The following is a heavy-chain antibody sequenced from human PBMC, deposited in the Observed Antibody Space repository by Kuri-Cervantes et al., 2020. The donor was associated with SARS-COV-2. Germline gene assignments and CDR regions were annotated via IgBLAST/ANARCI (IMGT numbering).Heavy chain of an antibody. J-gene: IGHJ4*02. V-gene: IGHV4-61*01. CDR1: GGSVSSGSYY. CDR3: ARASYSVDCFDY. D-gene: IGHD2-21*01. CDR2: IYYSGST. Sequence: ESLKISCTVSGGSVSSGSYYWSWIRQPPGKGLEWIGYIYYSGSTNYNPSLKSRVTISVDTSKNQFSLKLSSVTAADTAVYYCARASYSVDCFDYWGQGTLVTVSS.